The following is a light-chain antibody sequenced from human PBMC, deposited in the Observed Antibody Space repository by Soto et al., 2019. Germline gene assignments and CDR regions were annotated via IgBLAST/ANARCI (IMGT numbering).Light chain of an antibody. CDR3: SSYAGNNLVL. Sequence: QSALTQPPSASGSPGQSVTISCTGTSSDVGITNCVSWYQQHPGKAPKLVLHEVNQRPSGVPDRFSGSKSGNTASLTVSGLQAEDEADYHCSSYAGNNLVLFGGGTKLTVL. CDR2: EVN. J-gene: IGLJ2*01. CDR1: SSDVGITNC. V-gene: IGLV2-8*01.